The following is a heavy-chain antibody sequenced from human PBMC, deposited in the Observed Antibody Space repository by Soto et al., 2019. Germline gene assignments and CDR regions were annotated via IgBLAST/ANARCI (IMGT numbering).Heavy chain of an antibody. CDR3: ARDYCSGGNCYFDY. CDR2: INRDGSST. J-gene: IGHJ4*02. D-gene: IGHD2-15*01. V-gene: IGHV3-74*01. CDR1: GFTFSSYW. Sequence: PGGSLRLSCAASGFTFSSYWMHWVRQGPGKGLVWVSRINRDGSSTSYADSVKGRFTISRDNAKNTLFLQMNSLRAEDTAVYYWARDYCSGGNCYFDYWGQGTLVTVSS.